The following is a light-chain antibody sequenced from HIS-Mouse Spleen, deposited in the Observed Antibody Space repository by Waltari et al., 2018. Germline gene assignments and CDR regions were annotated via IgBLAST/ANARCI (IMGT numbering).Light chain of an antibody. V-gene: IGLV2-23*01. J-gene: IGLJ2*01. CDR1: SSDVGSYNL. CDR2: EGS. Sequence: QSALTHPASVSGSPGQSITISCTGTSSDVGSYNLLSWYQQHPGKAPKLIIYEGSKRPSGVSNRFSGSKSGNTASLTISGLQAEDEADYYCCSYAGSSTLVFGGGTKLTVL. CDR3: CSYAGSSTLV.